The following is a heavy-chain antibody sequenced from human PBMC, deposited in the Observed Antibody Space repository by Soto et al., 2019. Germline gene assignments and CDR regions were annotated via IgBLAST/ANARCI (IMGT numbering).Heavy chain of an antibody. CDR1: GDTFTNFG. Sequence: HLVQSGPEVKNPGASITVSCKTSGDTFTNFGLSWVRQAPGQGLEWMGWIATYNSNRNYVQKFQGRLTLTTDTSTSTAYMELKSLRYDDTAVYYCATVLRGVVNWFDPWGQGTLVTVS. J-gene: IGHJ5*02. CDR2: IATYNSNR. CDR3: ATVLRGVVNWFDP. V-gene: IGHV1-18*01. D-gene: IGHD3-10*01.